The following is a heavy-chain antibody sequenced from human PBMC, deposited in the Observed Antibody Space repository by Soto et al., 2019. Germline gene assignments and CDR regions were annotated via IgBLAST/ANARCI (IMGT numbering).Heavy chain of an antibody. CDR1: GGTFSSYA. V-gene: IGHV1-69*13. Sequence: GASVKVSCKASGGTFSSYAISWVRQAPGQGLEWMGGIIPIFGTANYAQKFQGRVTITADESTSTAYMELSSLRSEDTAVYYCARDLVKWLTQKAYYYYGMDVWGQGTTVTVSS. CDR3: ARDLVKWLTQKAYYYYGMDV. J-gene: IGHJ6*02. CDR2: IIPIFGTA. D-gene: IGHD3-22*01.